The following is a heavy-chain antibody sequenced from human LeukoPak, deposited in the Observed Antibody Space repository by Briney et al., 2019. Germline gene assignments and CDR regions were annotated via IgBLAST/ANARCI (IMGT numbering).Heavy chain of an antibody. CDR1: GFTFSSYG. CDR2: ISYDGSDK. D-gene: IGHD3-16*01. Sequence: GSLRLSCAASGFTFSSYGMHWVRQAPGKVLEWVAVISYDGSDKYYADSVKGRFTISRDNAKNSLYLQMNSLRAEDTALYYCARDWAQKGFDYWGQGTLVTVSS. J-gene: IGHJ4*02. V-gene: IGHV3-30*03. CDR3: ARDWAQKGFDY.